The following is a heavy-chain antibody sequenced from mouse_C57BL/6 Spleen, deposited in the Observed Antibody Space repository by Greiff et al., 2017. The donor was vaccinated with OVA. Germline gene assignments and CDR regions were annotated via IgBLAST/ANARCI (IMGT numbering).Heavy chain of an antibody. V-gene: IGHV1-64*01. Sequence: QVHVKQSGAELVKPGASVKLSCKASGYTFTSYWMHWVKQRPGQGLEWIGMIHPNSGSTNYNEKFKSKATLTVDKSSSTAYMQLSSLTSEDSAVYYCARRGDYTWFAYWGQGTLVTVSA. D-gene: IGHD2-4*01. J-gene: IGHJ3*01. CDR3: ARRGDYTWFAY. CDR1: GYTFTSYW. CDR2: IHPNSGST.